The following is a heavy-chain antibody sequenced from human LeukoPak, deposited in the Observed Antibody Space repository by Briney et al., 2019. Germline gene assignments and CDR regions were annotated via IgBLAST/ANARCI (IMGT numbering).Heavy chain of an antibody. CDR3: ARGVVSDSGYWAENYYGMDV. CDR2: ISYDGSNK. J-gene: IGHJ6*02. V-gene: IGHV3-30*03. Sequence: GGSLRLSCAASGFPFSSYGMHWVRQAPGKGLEWVAVISYDGSNKYYADSVKGRFTISRDNSKNTLYLQMNSLRAQDTAVYYCARGVVSDSGYWAENYYGMDVWGQGTTVTVSS. CDR1: GFPFSSYG. D-gene: IGHD5-12*01.